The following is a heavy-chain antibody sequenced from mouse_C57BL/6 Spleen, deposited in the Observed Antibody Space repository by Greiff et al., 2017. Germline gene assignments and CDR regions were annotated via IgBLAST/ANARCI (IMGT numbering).Heavy chain of an antibody. CDR2: IDPENGDT. Sequence: DVKLQESGAELVRPGASVKLSCTASGFNIKDDYMHWVKQRPEQGLEWIGWIDPENGDTEYASKFQGKATITADTSSNTAYLQLSSLTSEDTAVYYCTNYGSSSYFDYWGQGTTLTVSS. V-gene: IGHV14-4*01. D-gene: IGHD1-1*01. J-gene: IGHJ2*01. CDR1: GFNIKDDY. CDR3: TNYGSSSYFDY.